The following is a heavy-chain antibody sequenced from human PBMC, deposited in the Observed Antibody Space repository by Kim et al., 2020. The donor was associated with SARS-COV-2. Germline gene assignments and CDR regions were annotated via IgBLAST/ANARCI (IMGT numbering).Heavy chain of an antibody. D-gene: IGHD2-2*01. CDR1: GGSFSGYY. V-gene: IGHV4-34*01. Sequence: SETLSLTCAVYGGSFSGYYWSWIRQPPGKGLEWIGEINHSGSTNYNPSLKSRVTISVDTSKNQFSLKLSSVTAADTAVYYCARGSKRYCSSTSCLNWFDPWGQGTLVTVSS. CDR2: INHSGST. CDR3: ARGSKRYCSSTSCLNWFDP. J-gene: IGHJ5*02.